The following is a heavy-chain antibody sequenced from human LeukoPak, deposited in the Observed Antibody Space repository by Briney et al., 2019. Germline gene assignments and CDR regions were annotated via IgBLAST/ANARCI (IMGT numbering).Heavy chain of an antibody. CDR3: TPQGTYDSSTYYYFSEYFHH. CDR2: IKSKTDGGTT. J-gene: IGHJ1*01. Sequence: KAGRSLRLSCAASGFTFSSYAMHWVRQAPGKGLEWVGRIKSKTDGGTTDYAAPVKGRFTISRDDSKNTLYLQMNSLKTEDTAVYYCTPQGTYDSSTYYYFSEYFHHWGQGTLVTVSS. V-gene: IGHV3-15*01. CDR1: GFTFSSYA. D-gene: IGHD3-22*01.